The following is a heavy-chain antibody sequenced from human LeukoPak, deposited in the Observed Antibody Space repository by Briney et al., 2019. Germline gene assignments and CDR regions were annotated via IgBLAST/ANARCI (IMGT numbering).Heavy chain of an antibody. CDR2: TYYSGST. CDR1: GGSISSYY. CDR3: ARQIVVVPAAVNWFDP. Sequence: SETLSLTCTVSGGSISSYYWSWIRQPPGKGLEWIGYTYYSGSTNYNPSLKSRVTISVDTSKNQSSLKLSSVTAADTAVYYCARQIVVVPAAVNWFDPWGQGTLVTVSS. V-gene: IGHV4-59*01. J-gene: IGHJ5*02. D-gene: IGHD2-2*01.